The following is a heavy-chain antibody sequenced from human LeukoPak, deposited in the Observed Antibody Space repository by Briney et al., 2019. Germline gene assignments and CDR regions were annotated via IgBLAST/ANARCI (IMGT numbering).Heavy chain of an antibody. V-gene: IGHV1-24*01. CDR3: AIPVYSKLYNWFDP. CDR1: GYTLTELS. D-gene: IGHD2-15*01. J-gene: IGHJ5*02. Sequence: ASVKVSCKVSGYTLTELSMHWVRQAPGKGLEWMGGFDPEDGETIYAQKFQGRVTMTEDTSTDTAYMELSSLRSEDTAVYYCAIPVYSKLYNWFDPWGQGTLVTVSS. CDR2: FDPEDGET.